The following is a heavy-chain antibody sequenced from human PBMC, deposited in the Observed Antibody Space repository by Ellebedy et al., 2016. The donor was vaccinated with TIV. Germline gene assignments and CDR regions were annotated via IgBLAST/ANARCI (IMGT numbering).Heavy chain of an antibody. J-gene: IGHJ4*02. CDR1: GFTFSSYA. V-gene: IGHV3-23*01. Sequence: GESLKISCAASGFTFSSYAMSWVRQAPGKGLEWVSAISGSGGSTYYADSVKGRFTISRDNSKNTLYLQMNSLRAEDTAVYYCAKTGGEWELPDYWGQGTLVTVSS. CDR3: AKTGGEWELPDY. D-gene: IGHD1-26*01. CDR2: ISGSGGST.